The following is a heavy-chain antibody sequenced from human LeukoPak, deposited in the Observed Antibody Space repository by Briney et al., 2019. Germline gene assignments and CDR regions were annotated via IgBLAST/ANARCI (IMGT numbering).Heavy chain of an antibody. J-gene: IGHJ4*02. CDR3: ARIRAGLWFGEFMFPHC. D-gene: IGHD3-10*01. CDR2: ISSSSSYT. CDR1: GFTFCDYY. Sequence: GGSQSLSCAASGFTFCDYYMSWIRQAPGKGLEWVSYISSSSSYTNYADSVKGRFTISRDNAKNSLYLQMNSLIAEDTAVYYCARIRAGLWFGEFMFPHCWGEGGLVTVSS. V-gene: IGHV3-11*03.